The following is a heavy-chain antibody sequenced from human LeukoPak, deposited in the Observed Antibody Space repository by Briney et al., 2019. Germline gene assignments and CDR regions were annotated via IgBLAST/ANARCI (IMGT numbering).Heavy chain of an antibody. D-gene: IGHD5-18*01. CDR3: ARAGVDAGDSYGGDFFDS. CDR1: GFTVSSKY. Sequence: GGSLRLSCAASGFTVSSKYMSWVRQAPGKGLEWVSVFYSGGSTFYADSVKGRFTISRDSSKNTLSLQMNSLRVEDTAVYYCARAGVDAGDSYGGDFFDSWGQGTLVTVSS. CDR2: FYSGGST. V-gene: IGHV3-66*01. J-gene: IGHJ4*02.